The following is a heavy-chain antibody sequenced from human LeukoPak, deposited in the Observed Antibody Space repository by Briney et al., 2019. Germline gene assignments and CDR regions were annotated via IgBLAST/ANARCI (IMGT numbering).Heavy chain of an antibody. J-gene: IGHJ4*02. CDR2: INPNSGGT. CDR3: AISPKGGIPYDY. CDR1: GYTFTGYY. D-gene: IGHD2-21*01. Sequence: GASVKVSCKASGYTFTGYYLHWVRQAPGQGLEWMGWINPNSGGTNYAQKFQGRVTMTRDTSISTAYMELSRLRSDDTAVYYCAISPKGGIPYDYWGQGTLVTVSS. V-gene: IGHV1-2*02.